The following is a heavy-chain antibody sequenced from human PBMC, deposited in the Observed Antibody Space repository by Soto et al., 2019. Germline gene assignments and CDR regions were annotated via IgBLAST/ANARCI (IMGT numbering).Heavy chain of an antibody. D-gene: IGHD3-9*01. CDR3: ARETGYYGGYNWFDP. V-gene: IGHV4-31*03. Sequence: QVQLQESGPGLVKPSQTLSLTCTVSGDSISGAAYYWSWIRQYPEKGLEWIGYIYYIGTTYYNPSLESRVTISLDTSKNQFSLKLSSVTAADTAVYYCARETGYYGGYNWFDPWGQGTLVTVSS. CDR1: GDSISGAAYY. J-gene: IGHJ5*02. CDR2: IYYIGTT.